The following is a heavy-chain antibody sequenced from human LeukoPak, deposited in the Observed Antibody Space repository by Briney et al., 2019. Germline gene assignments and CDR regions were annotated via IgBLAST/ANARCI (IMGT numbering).Heavy chain of an antibody. CDR2: IYHSGTT. D-gene: IGHD2-15*01. Sequence: SETLSLTCPVSGGSITRYYWSWIRQPPGKELEWIGYIYHSGTTNYNPSLKSRVTISVDPSKTQFSLRLSSVTAADTAVYYCAQKAPYSPGYSQHWGQGTLVTVSS. CDR3: AQKAPYSPGYSQH. J-gene: IGHJ1*01. CDR1: GGSITRYY. V-gene: IGHV4-59*01.